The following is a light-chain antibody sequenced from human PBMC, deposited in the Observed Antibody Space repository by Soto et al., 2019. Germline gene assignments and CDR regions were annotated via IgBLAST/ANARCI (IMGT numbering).Light chain of an antibody. CDR3: CSYGGSYTWV. CDR1: SGDVGGYNF. Sequence: QSALTQPRSVSGSPGQLVTISCTGTSGDVGGYNFVSWYQQHTGKAPTLMIFDVSQRPSGVPDRFSGSKSGNTASLTVSGLQAEDEADYYCCSYGGSYTWVFGGGTKLTVL. CDR2: DVS. V-gene: IGLV2-11*01. J-gene: IGLJ3*02.